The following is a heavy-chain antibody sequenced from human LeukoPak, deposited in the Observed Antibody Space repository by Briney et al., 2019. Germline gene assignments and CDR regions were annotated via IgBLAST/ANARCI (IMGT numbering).Heavy chain of an antibody. CDR3: ARGSRSSGWFDY. CDR2: IYSGGST. CDR1: GVTFSDYY. D-gene: IGHD6-19*01. Sequence: PGGSLRLSCAASGVTFSDYYMSWVRQAPGKGLEWVSVIYSGGSTYYADSVKGRFTISRDNSKNTLYLQMNSLRAEDTAVYYCARGSRSSGWFDYWGQGTLVTVSS. V-gene: IGHV3-53*01. J-gene: IGHJ4*02.